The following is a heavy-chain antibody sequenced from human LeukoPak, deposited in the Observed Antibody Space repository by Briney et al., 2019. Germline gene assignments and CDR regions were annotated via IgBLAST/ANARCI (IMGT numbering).Heavy chain of an antibody. V-gene: IGHV3-30-3*01. CDR2: ISYDGGNK. CDR1: GFTFSNYA. D-gene: IGHD1-1*01. CDR3: AKAGPQRGYYYYMDV. J-gene: IGHJ6*03. Sequence: PGGSLRLSCAASGFTFSNYAMHWVRQAPGKGLEWVAFISYDGGNKYYADSVKGRFTISRDNSKNTLYLQMNSLRAEDMALYYCAKAGPQRGYYYYMDVWGKGTTVTVSS.